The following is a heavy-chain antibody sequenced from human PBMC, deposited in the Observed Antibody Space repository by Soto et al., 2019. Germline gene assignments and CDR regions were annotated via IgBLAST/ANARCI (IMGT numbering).Heavy chain of an antibody. D-gene: IGHD3-16*02. J-gene: IGHJ4*02. Sequence: QVQLAQSGAEERKPGASVKVSCEATGYTFTAYAMHWVRQAPGQMLEWMGWINPANGNTKYSQKFQGRLTITSDTSANTVYMELNSPTSDDTAMYYCTRSAISPYGGLIGPFDYWGQGNLVTGSS. V-gene: IGHV1-3*05. CDR3: TRSAISPYGGLIGPFDY. CDR1: GYTFTAYA. CDR2: INPANGNT.